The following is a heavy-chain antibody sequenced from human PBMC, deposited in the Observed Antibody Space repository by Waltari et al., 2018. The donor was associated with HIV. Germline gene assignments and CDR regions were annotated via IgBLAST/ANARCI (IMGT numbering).Heavy chain of an antibody. CDR1: IDRLSSKTAA. CDR3: VRDSFGFDI. Sequence: HVRLQQSGPGVMKTSQTLSLTCDVSIDRLSSKTAAWNWVRWSPSRGLEWLGKTFYRSEWRFDYATPLKGRLSISVDIPKNQFSLHLTSLTTEDTATYYCVRDSFGFDIWGQGT. V-gene: IGHV6-1*01. J-gene: IGHJ4*03. D-gene: IGHD3-10*01. CDR2: TFYRSEWRF.